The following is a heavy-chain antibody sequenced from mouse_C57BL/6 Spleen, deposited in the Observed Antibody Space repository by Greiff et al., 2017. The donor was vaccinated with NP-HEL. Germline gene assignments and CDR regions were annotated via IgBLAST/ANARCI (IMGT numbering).Heavy chain of an antibody. CDR1: GYSFTGYY. J-gene: IGHJ2*01. CDR2: INPSTGGT. Sequence: EVQLQQSGPELVKPGASVKISCKASGYSFTGYYMNWVKQSPEKSLEWIGEINPSTGGTTYNQKFKAKATLTVDKSSSTAYMQLKSLTSEDSAVYYCARCGTTRDFDYWGQGTTLTVSS. D-gene: IGHD1-1*01. V-gene: IGHV1-42*01. CDR3: ARCGTTRDFDY.